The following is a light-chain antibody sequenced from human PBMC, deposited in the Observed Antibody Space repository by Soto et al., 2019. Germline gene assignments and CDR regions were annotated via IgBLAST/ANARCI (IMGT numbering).Light chain of an antibody. V-gene: IGLV2-14*01. CDR2: EVS. CDR1: SSDIGAYNS. CDR3: SSYTSTGAWV. Sequence: QSALAQPASVSGSPGQSITISCTGTSSDIGAYNSVSWYQQHPGQVPQLMIYEVSNRPSGASNRFSGSKSGNTASLTISGLQAEDETDYYCSSYTSTGAWVFGGGTKLTVL. J-gene: IGLJ3*02.